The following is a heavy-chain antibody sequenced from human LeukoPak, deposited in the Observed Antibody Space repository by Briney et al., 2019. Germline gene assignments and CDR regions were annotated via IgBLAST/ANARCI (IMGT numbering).Heavy chain of an antibody. J-gene: IGHJ4*02. CDR3: ARSGGYCTDGICYTGYYFDF. D-gene: IGHD2-8*01. V-gene: IGHV3-48*03. CDR2: ISASGSTI. Sequence: PGGSLRLSCAASGFTFSSYEMNWVRQAPGGGLEGVSYISASGSTILYADSVKGRFTISRDNAKNSLYLQMNSLRAEDTAVYYCARSGGYCTDGICYTGYYFDFWGQGTLVTVSS. CDR1: GFTFSSYE.